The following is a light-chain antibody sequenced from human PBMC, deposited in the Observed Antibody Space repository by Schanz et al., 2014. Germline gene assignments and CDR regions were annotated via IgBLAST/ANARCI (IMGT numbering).Light chain of an antibody. CDR2: GAS. Sequence: ENVLTQSPGTLSLSPGERATLSCRASQSVTNNFLAWYQQKPGQAPTLLIYGASSRATGIPDRFSGSGSGTDFTLTISRLEPEDFAVYYCQQYGTSPRTFGQGTKLDIK. CDR3: QQYGTSPRT. J-gene: IGKJ1*01. V-gene: IGKV3-20*01. CDR1: QSVTNNF.